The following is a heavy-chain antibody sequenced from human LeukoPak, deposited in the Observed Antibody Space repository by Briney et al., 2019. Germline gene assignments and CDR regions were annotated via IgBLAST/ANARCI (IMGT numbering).Heavy chain of an antibody. D-gene: IGHD3-22*01. CDR3: SRITGYYYDSSGYYPPNGGDY. Sequence: RASVKVSCKASGYTFTSYYMHWVRQAPGQGLEWMGIINPSGGSTSYAQKSQGRVTMTRDTSTSTVYMELSSLRSEDTAVYYCSRITGYYYDSSGYYPPNGGDYWGQGTLVTVSS. J-gene: IGHJ4*02. CDR2: INPSGGST. CDR1: GYTFTSYY. V-gene: IGHV1-46*01.